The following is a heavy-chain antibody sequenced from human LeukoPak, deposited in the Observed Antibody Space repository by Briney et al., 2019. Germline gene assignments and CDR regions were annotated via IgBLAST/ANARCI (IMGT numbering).Heavy chain of an antibody. CDR3: AKFGDSSGYYYVTYHGFDY. D-gene: IGHD3-22*01. J-gene: IGHJ4*02. Sequence: GGSLRLSCAASGFTFSSYDMHWVRQAPGKGLEWVSASTAGDTHYPGSVKGRFTISRENAKKSLYLQMNSLRAEDTAVYYCAKFGDSSGYYYVTYHGFDYWGQGTLVTVSS. CDR2: STAGDT. CDR1: GFTFSSYD. V-gene: IGHV3-13*01.